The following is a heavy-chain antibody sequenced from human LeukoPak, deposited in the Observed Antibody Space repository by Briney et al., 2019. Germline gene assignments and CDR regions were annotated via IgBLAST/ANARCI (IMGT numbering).Heavy chain of an antibody. CDR1: GFTFSIHY. CDR2: IKQDGSET. D-gene: IGHD1-26*01. CDR3: ARQSHRAEQYYFDY. V-gene: IGHV3-7*01. J-gene: IGHJ4*02. Sequence: PGGSLRLSCSASGFTFSIHYMSWVRQAPGKGLEWVANIKQDGSETYHVDSVKGRFTISRDNARNSLYLQMNNLRVEDTAVYYCARQSHRAEQYYFDYWGQGTLVTVSS.